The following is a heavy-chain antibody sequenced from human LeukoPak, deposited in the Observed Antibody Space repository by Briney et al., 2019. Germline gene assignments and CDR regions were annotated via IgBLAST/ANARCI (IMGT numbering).Heavy chain of an antibody. Sequence: PGGSLRLSSAASGFSFGSYTLNWVRQAPGKGLQYVSIISDNGYGRYYANSVKGRFTISRDNSNNTLYLQMDSLRPEDTGVYYCVRGGRLPDYWGQGTLVTVSS. J-gene: IGHJ4*02. CDR1: GFSFGSYT. D-gene: IGHD2-21*02. V-gene: IGHV3-64*01. CDR3: VRGGRLPDY. CDR2: ISDNGYGR.